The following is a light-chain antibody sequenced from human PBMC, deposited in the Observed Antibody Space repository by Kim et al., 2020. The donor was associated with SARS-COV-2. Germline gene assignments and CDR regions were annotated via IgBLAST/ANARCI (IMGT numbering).Light chain of an antibody. CDR3: QQYNNWPPYT. CDR1: QSLNNN. Sequence: EIVMTQSPATLSVSPGERATLSCRASQSLNNNLAWYQQNPGQAPRLLIYAASTRATGIPARFSGSGSGTVFTLTISSLQSEDFAVYYCQQYNNWPPYTFGQGTKLEI. J-gene: IGKJ2*01. V-gene: IGKV3D-15*01. CDR2: AAS.